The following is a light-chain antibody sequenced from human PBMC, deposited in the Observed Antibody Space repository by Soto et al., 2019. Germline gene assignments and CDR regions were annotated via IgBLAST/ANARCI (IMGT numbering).Light chain of an antibody. CDR2: DAP. CDR1: QSVGSS. J-gene: IGKJ2*01. V-gene: IGKV3-11*01. Sequence: EVVLTQSPATLSLSPGERATLSCRASQSVGSSLAWYQQKPGQAPRLLIYDAPNRATGIPGRFSGRGSGTDFTLTISSLEPEDFAVYYCQQRGAFGQGTKLEIK. CDR3: QQRGA.